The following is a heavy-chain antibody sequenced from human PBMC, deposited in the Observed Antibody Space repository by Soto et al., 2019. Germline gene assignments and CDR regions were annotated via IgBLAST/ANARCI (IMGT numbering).Heavy chain of an antibody. CDR1: GFSLTSIGVA. J-gene: IGHJ5*02. Sequence: SGPTLVNPTQTLTLTCSFSGFSLTSIGVAVGWIRQPPGKALEWLALIYWNDDTRYSPSLKSRLSISKDTSKNQVVLTMTNMDPVETATYYCDLTCRPDNRRLHDPWAQRTIVTGSS. CDR3: DLTCRPDNRRLHDP. CDR2: IYWNDDT. V-gene: IGHV2-5*01. D-gene: IGHD1-1*01.